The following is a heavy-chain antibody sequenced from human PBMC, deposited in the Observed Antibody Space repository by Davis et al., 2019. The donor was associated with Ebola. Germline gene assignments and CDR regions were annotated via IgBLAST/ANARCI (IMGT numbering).Heavy chain of an antibody. Sequence: GESLKISCAASGFNFRSYGMHWVRQAPDKGLEWVAVIWYDGSRKYYGDSVKGRFTISRDNSKNTLYLQMNSLRAEDTAVYYCARAKYDFWSGHIDYWGQGTLVTVSS. V-gene: IGHV3-33*01. CDR3: ARAKYDFWSGHIDY. J-gene: IGHJ4*02. CDR2: IWYDGSRK. CDR1: GFNFRSYG. D-gene: IGHD3-3*01.